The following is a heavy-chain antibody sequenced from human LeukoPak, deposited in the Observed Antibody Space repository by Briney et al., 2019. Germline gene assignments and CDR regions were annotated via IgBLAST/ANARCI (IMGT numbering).Heavy chain of an antibody. CDR2: IYYSGGI. CDR1: GYSISTSNY. Sequence: PSDTLSLTCAVSGYSISTSNYWVWIRQPPGKGPEWIGHIYYSGGIYYNPSLKSRVTMSVDTPKNQFSLKLSSVTAVDTAVYYCARKATTGPTKAAFDIWGQGTMVTVSS. CDR3: ARKATTGPTKAAFDI. D-gene: IGHD4-17*01. V-gene: IGHV4-28*05. J-gene: IGHJ3*02.